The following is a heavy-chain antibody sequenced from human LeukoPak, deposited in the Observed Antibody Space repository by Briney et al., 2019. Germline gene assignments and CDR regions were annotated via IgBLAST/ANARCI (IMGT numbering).Heavy chain of an antibody. D-gene: IGHD2-2*01. CDR3: ARLFAVVPAALLDRMDV. V-gene: IGHV3-21*01. J-gene: IGHJ6*02. CDR1: GFTFSSYS. CDR2: ISSSSSYI. Sequence: PGGSLRLSCAASGFTFSSYSMNWVRQAPGKGLEWVSSISSSSSYIYYADSVKGRFTISRDNAKNSLYLQMNSLRAEDTAVYYCARLFAVVPAALLDRMDVWGQGTTVTVSS.